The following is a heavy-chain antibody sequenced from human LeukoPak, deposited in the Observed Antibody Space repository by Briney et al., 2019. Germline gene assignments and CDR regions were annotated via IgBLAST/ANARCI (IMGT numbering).Heavy chain of an antibody. V-gene: IGHV4-34*01. J-gene: IGHJ6*04. D-gene: IGHD2-2*01. Sequence: SETLSLTCAVYGGSFSGYYWSWIRQPPGKGLEWIGELNHSGSTNYNPSLKSRVTISVDTSKNQFSLKLSSVTAADTAVYYCARGWFPYCSSTSCYGCDVWGKGTTVTVSS. CDR3: ARGWFPYCSSTSCYGCDV. CDR1: GGSFSGYY. CDR2: LNHSGST.